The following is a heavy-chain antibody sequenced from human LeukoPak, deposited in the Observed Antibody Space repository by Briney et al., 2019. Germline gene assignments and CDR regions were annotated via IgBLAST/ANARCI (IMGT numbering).Heavy chain of an antibody. CDR2: ISGSGGST. CDR3: AKAERITMVRGVLYFDY. CDR1: GFTFSSYA. D-gene: IGHD3-10*01. V-gene: IGHV3-23*01. Sequence: GGSLRLSCAASGFTFSSYAMSWVRQAPGKGLEWVSAISGSGGSTYYADSVKGRFTISRDNSKNTLYLQMNSLRAEDTAVYYCAKAERITMVRGVLYFDYWGQGTLVTVSS. J-gene: IGHJ4*02.